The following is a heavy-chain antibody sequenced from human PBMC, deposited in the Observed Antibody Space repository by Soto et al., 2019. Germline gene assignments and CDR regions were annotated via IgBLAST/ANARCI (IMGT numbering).Heavy chain of an antibody. CDR2: IIPILGIA. Sequence: SVKVSCKASGGTFSSYTISWVRQAPGQGLEWMGRIIPILGIANYAQKFQGRVTITADKSTSTAYMELSSLRSEDTAVYYCARVLVPPGTRDAYYYMDVWGKGTTVTVSS. J-gene: IGHJ6*03. V-gene: IGHV1-69*02. CDR1: GGTFSSYT. D-gene: IGHD1-7*01. CDR3: ARVLVPPGTRDAYYYMDV.